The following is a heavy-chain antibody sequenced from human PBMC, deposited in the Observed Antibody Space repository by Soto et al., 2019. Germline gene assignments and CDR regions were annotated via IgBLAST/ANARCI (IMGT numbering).Heavy chain of an antibody. D-gene: IGHD2-21*02. V-gene: IGHV4-59*01. CDR2: MYNTGST. Sequence: QVQLQESGPGLVKPSETLSLTCTVSGGSISGYYWSWIRQPPGKGLEWIGYMYNTGSTVYNPSFKSRGPITIDTSKNQFSLKLNFVTAADTAVYYCARDLWGYCGTDCYPLDVWGQGTTVTVSS. CDR3: ARDLWGYCGTDCYPLDV. CDR1: GGSISGYY. J-gene: IGHJ6*02.